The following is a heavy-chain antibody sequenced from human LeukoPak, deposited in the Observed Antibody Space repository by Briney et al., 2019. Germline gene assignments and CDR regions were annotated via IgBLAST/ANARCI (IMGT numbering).Heavy chain of an antibody. Sequence: SETLSLTCTVSGGSISRHYWSWIRQPPGKGLEWIGYIYYSGSTNYNPSLKSRVTISVDTSKNQFSLKLSSVTAADTAVYYCARTSALYSSSSLYYYYYMDVWGKGTTVTVSS. J-gene: IGHJ6*03. CDR2: IYYSGST. D-gene: IGHD6-6*01. CDR3: ARTSALYSSSSLYYYYYMDV. V-gene: IGHV4-59*11. CDR1: GGSISRHY.